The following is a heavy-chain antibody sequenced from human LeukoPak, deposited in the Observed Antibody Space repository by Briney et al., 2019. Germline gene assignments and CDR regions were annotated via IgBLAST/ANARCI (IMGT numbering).Heavy chain of an antibody. D-gene: IGHD2-15*01. J-gene: IGHJ4*02. CDR3: ARASRRVLLSN. CDR1: GGSFSGYY. V-gene: IGHV4-34*01. Sequence: SETLSLTCAVCGGSFSGYYWSWIRQPPGKGLEWIGEINHSGSTNYNPSLKSRVTISVDTSKNQFSLKVTSVTAADTAVYYCARASRRVLLSNWGQGTLVTVSS. CDR2: INHSGST.